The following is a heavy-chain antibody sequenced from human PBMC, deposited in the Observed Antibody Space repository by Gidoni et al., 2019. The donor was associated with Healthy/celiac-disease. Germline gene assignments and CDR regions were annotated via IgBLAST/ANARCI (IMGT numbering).Heavy chain of an antibody. Sequence: QLQLQESGPGLVKPSATLSLTCTLSGSSLSRSIYYWGWIRQPPGKGLEWIGSIYYSGSTYYNPSLKSRLTISVETSKNQCSLKLSAGTAAETAVYYCARSVVVAATISYNWFDPWGQGTLVTVSS. J-gene: IGHJ5*02. V-gene: IGHV4-39*01. D-gene: IGHD2-15*01. CDR1: GSSLSRSIYY. CDR3: ARSVVVAATISYNWFDP. CDR2: IYYSGST.